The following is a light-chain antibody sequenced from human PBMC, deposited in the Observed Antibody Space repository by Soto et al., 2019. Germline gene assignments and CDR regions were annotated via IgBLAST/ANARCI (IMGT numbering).Light chain of an antibody. CDR1: QSVSSSY. Sequence: EIVLTQSPGTLSLSPGERATFSCRASQSVSSSYLAWYQQKPGQAPRLLIYVASSMATGIPDRFSGSGSGTDFTLTIIRLETEDFAVYYCQQYGSSPLYTFGQGTKLEIK. CDR3: QQYGSSPLYT. V-gene: IGKV3-20*01. CDR2: VAS. J-gene: IGKJ2*01.